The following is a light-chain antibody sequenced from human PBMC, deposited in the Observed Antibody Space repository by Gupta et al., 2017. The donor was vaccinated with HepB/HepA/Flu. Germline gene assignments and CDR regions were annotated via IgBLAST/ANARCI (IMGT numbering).Light chain of an antibody. CDR3: MQTLARPPT. J-gene: IGKJ1*01. Sequence: IVMSQSALSLPGTPGGPASSACRSRHSLLHSNGYTHLAWYLQKPGQSPQLLIYLGFNRASGVPDRFSGSGSGTDFTLEISRVEAEDVGVYYCMQTLARPPTFGQGTKVEIK. CDR1: HSLLHSNGYTH. V-gene: IGKV2-28*01. CDR2: LGF.